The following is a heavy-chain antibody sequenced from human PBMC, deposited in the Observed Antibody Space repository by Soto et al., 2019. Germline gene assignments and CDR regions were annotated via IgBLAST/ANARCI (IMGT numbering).Heavy chain of an antibody. Sequence: QVQLVQSGPEVQKPGASLKVSCKASGYTFTASGISWVRQAPGQGLEWMGWTSIYNGHTEYAPKLLSRVVMTTDSSPDADYMGLKSLRPDNAALYYCARWDDYGASDQYHFDHWGKGTLVPVSS. CDR2: TSIYNGHT. D-gene: IGHD4-17*01. V-gene: IGHV1-18*01. CDR1: GYTFTASG. CDR3: ARWDDYGASDQYHFDH. J-gene: IGHJ4*02.